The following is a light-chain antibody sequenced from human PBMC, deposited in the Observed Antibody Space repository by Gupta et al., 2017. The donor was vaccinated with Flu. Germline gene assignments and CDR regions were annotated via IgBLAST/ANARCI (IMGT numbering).Light chain of an antibody. V-gene: IGLV1-44*01. CDR2: SDD. J-gene: IGLJ3*02. CDR3: AAGDDSLNGWV. Sequence: QSVLTQPPSASGTPGQRVTISCSGSSTNIGRNTVNWYQQLPGAAPRLLIYSDDQRPSGVPDRFSGSKSGTSASLAISGLQAEDEADYYCAAGDDSLNGWVFGGGTKRTVL. CDR1: STNIGRNT.